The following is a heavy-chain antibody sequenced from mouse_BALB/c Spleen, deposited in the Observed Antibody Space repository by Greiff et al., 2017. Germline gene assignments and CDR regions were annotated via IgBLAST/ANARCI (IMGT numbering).Heavy chain of an antibody. V-gene: IGHV1-14*01. CDR1: GYTFTSYV. D-gene: IGHD2-1*01. Sequence: VQLQQSGPELVKPGASVKMSCKASGYTFTSYVMHWVKQKPGQGLEWIGYINPYNDGTKYNQKFKGKATLTADKSSSTAYMELRSLTSEDSAVYYCTRNGGNYNWFAYWGQGTLVTVSA. CDR2: INPYNDGT. CDR3: TRNGGNYNWFAY. J-gene: IGHJ3*01.